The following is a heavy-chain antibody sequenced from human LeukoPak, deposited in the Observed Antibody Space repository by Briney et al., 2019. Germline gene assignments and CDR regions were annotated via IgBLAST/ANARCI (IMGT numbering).Heavy chain of an antibody. D-gene: IGHD3-3*01. CDR2: INPNSGTT. Sequence: GASVKVSCKASGYTFTGYYMHWVRQAPGQGLEWMGWINPNSGTTNCAQKFQGRVTMTRDTSITTAYMGLSSLSSDDTAIYYCARSPITIFGVASLDPWGQGTLVTVSS. J-gene: IGHJ5*02. CDR3: ARSPITIFGVASLDP. V-gene: IGHV1-2*02. CDR1: GYTFTGYY.